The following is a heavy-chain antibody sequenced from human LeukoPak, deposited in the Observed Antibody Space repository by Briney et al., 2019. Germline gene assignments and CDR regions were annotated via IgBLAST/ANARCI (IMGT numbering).Heavy chain of an antibody. V-gene: IGHV3-7*05. CDR3: ARDHRGVFDY. CDR2: IKQDGSEK. Sequence: PGGSLRLSCAASGITFSSYWMSWVRQAPGKGPEWVANIKQDGSEKYYVDSVKGRFTISRDNAKNSLYLQMNSLRADDTAMYYCARDHRGVFDYWGQGTLVIVSS. CDR1: GITFSSYW. J-gene: IGHJ4*02. D-gene: IGHD3-10*01.